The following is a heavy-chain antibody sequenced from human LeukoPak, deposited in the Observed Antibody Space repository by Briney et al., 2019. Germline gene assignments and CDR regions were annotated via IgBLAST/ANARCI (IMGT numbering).Heavy chain of an antibody. CDR1: GGSISSGDYY. J-gene: IGHJ4*02. CDR2: IYYSGST. CDR3: AREGFGDSSGYLKD. Sequence: SETLSLTCTVSGGSISSGDYYWRWIRQPPGKGLEWIGYIYYSGSTYYNPSLKSRVTISVDTSKNQFSLKLSSVTAADTAVYYCAREGFGDSSGYLKDWGQGTLVTVSS. D-gene: IGHD3-22*01. V-gene: IGHV4-30-4*01.